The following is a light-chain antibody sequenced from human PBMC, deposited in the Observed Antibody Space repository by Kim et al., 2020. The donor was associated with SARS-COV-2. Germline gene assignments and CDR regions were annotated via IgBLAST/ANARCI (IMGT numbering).Light chain of an antibody. CDR3: HQYNDWPPGDT. CDR2: GAS. V-gene: IGKV3-15*01. Sequence: EIVMTQSPATLSVSPVERATLSCRASQSVSNNLAWYQLKPGQAPRLLIYGASTRATGTPARFSGSGSGTDFTLTVSSLQSEDFAVYYCHQYNDWPPGDTFGQGTKLEIK. J-gene: IGKJ2*01. CDR1: QSVSNN.